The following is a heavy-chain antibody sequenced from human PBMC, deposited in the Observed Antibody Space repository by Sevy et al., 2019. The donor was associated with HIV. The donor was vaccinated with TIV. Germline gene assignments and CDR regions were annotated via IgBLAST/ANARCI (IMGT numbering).Heavy chain of an antibody. CDR1: GFNFRSYW. Sequence: GSLRLSCAASGFNFRSYWMTWVRQAPGKGLEWVANINQDGSEENYVDSVKGRFTIFRDNAKNSLFLQLNSLRAEDTSVYYCARTGSSADTYYYYYAMDVWGQGATVTVSS. J-gene: IGHJ6*02. CDR3: ARTGSSADTYYYYYAMDV. D-gene: IGHD3-16*01. V-gene: IGHV3-7*01. CDR2: INQDGSEE.